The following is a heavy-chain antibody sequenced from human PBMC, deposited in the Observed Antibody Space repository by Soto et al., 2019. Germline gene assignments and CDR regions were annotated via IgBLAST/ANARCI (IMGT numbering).Heavy chain of an antibody. CDR1: GFTFSRYA. J-gene: IGHJ4*02. D-gene: IGHD3-10*01. Sequence: QVQLVESGGGVVQPGRSLRLSCVVSGFTFSRYAMHWVRQAPGKGLEWVALISYDGTTKFYTDSVKGRFSISRDNSKNTLYVHMDSLRPEDTAVYYCAKTGRGYTDSPNDYWGQGTRVTVSS. V-gene: IGHV3-30*18. CDR3: AKTGRGYTDSPNDY. CDR2: ISYDGTTK.